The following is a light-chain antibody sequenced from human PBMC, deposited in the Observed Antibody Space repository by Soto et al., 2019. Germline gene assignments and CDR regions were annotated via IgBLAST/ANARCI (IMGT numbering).Light chain of an antibody. V-gene: IGKV1-5*03. Sequence: DIQMTQSPSTLSASVGDRVTITCRAIQSISAWLAWYQQKPGKAPKPLIYKASSLESGVPSRFSGSGSGTDFTLTISSLQPDDFASYYCQQYNNYGSWTFGQGTKVEIK. CDR2: KAS. CDR3: QQYNNYGSWT. J-gene: IGKJ1*01. CDR1: QSISAW.